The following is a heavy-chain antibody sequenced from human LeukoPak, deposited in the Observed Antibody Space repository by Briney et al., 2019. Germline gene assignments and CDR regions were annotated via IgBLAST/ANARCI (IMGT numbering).Heavy chain of an antibody. CDR2: ISYDGTNK. CDR1: GLPFSNAW. J-gene: IGHJ4*02. D-gene: IGHD3-22*01. Sequence: PGGSLRLSCAASGLPFSNAWMSWVRQAPGKGLEWVASISYDGTNKYYVDSVRGRFTVSRDTSKNTLFLQMNSLRTEDTAVYYCARTYFHSSGGGLFDSWGQGTLVTVSS. CDR3: ARTYFHSSGGGLFDS. V-gene: IGHV3-30*03.